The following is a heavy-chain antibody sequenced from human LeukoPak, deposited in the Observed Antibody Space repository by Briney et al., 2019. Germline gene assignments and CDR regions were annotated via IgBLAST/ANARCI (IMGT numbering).Heavy chain of an antibody. J-gene: IGHJ4*02. V-gene: IGHV3-21*01. CDR3: ARDRAAAGTDLDY. CDR1: GFTFSSYS. D-gene: IGHD6-13*01. Sequence: GGSLRLSCAASGFTFSSYSMNWVRQAPGKGLEWVSSISSSSSSYIYYADSVKGRFTISRDNAKNSLYLQMNSLRAEDAAVYYCARDRAAAGTDLDYWGQGTLVTVSS. CDR2: ISSSSSSYI.